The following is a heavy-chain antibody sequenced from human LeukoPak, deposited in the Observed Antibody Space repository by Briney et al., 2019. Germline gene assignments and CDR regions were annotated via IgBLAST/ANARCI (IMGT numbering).Heavy chain of an antibody. D-gene: IGHD1-26*01. Sequence: GASVKVSCKASGYTFTSYAMNWVRQAPGQGLEWMGWINTNTGNPTYAQGFTGRFVFSLDTSVSTAYLQISSLKAEDTAVYYCAKGIVGARRRAEYFQHWGQGTLVTVSS. CDR1: GYTFTSYA. J-gene: IGHJ1*01. CDR3: AKGIVGARRRAEYFQH. CDR2: INTNTGNP. V-gene: IGHV7-4-1*02.